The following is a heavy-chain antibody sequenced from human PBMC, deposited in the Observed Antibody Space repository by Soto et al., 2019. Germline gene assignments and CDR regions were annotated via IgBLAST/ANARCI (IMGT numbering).Heavy chain of an antibody. CDR1: GVSINTQY. CDR3: ARVQGSDFWSASQSYSYMDV. V-gene: IGHV4-59*11. Sequence: QVQLQESGPGLVKPSETLSLTCTVSGVSINTQYWSWVRQPPGKGLEWIGYLYNNGNAKHSPSLNSRVTMSLDTSKNQFSLKLTSVTAEDTGVYYCARVQGSDFWSASQSYSYMDVWGKGAPVTVSS. D-gene: IGHD3-3*01. J-gene: IGHJ6*03. CDR2: LYNNGNA.